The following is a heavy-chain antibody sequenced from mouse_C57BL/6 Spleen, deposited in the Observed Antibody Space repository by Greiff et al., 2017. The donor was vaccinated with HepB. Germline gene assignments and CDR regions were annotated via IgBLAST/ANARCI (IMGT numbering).Heavy chain of an antibody. V-gene: IGHV1-26*01. Sequence: EVQLQQSGPELVKPGASVKISCKASGYTFTDYYMNWVKQSHGKSLEWIGDINPNNGGTSYNQKFKGKATLTVDKSSSTAYMELRSLTSEDSAVYYCARSLSSNYYGSSYERAWFAYWGQGTLVTVSA. CDR3: ARSLSSNYYGSSYERAWFAY. D-gene: IGHD1-1*01. CDR1: GYTFTDYY. J-gene: IGHJ3*01. CDR2: INPNNGGT.